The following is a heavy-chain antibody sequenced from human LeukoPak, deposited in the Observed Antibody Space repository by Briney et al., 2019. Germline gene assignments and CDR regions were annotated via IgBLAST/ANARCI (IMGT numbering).Heavy chain of an antibody. CDR2: INPNSGDT. J-gene: IGHJ5*02. CDR3: ARPTLQTLGA. CDR1: GYTFTSYY. V-gene: IGHV1-2*02. Sequence: ASVKVSCKASGYTFTSYYMHWVRQAPGQGLEWMGWINPNSGDTYYAQKFQGRVTMTRDTSISTAYMELSRLRSDDTAFYYCARPTLQTLGAWGQGTLVTVSS. D-gene: IGHD3-10*01.